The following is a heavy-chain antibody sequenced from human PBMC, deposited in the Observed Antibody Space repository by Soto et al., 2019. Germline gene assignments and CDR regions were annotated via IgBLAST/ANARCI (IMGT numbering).Heavy chain of an antibody. D-gene: IGHD3-10*01. J-gene: IGHJ2*01. V-gene: IGHV3-21*01. CDR3: LRDPPRYYGSGSYYNAAVVSYFDL. CDR2: ISSSSSYI. CDR1: GFTFSSYS. Sequence: EVQLVESGGGLVKPGGSLRLSCAASGFTFSSYSMNWVRQAPGKGLEWVSSISSSSSYIYYVDSVKGRFTISRDNDKNSLYLQMNRLRAEDTAVYYCLRDPPRYYGSGSYYNAAVVSYFDLWGRGTLVTVSS.